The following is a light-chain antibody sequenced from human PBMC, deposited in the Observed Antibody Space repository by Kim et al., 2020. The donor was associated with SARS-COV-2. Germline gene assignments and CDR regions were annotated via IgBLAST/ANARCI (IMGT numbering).Light chain of an antibody. V-gene: IGLV3-1*01. CDR3: QAWDSSTAV. CDR2: QHT. J-gene: IGLJ2*01. Sequence: SYELTQPPSVSVSPGQTASITCSGDKLGHKYACWYQQKPGQSPVLVIYQHTKRPSGIPERFSGSNSGNTATLTISGTQAMDEADYYCQAWDSSTAVFGGGTQLTVL. CDR1: KLGHKY.